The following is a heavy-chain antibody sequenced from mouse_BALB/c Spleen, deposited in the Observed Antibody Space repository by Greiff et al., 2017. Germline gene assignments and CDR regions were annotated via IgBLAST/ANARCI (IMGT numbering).Heavy chain of an antibody. V-gene: IGHV5-6-3*01. D-gene: IGHD4-1*01. CDR3: ARSANWYAMDY. CDR1: GFTFSSYG. CDR2: INSNGGST. J-gene: IGHJ4*01. Sequence: EVMLVESGGGLVQPGGSLKLSCAASGFTFSSYGMSWVRQTPDKRLELVATINSNGGSTYYPDSVKGRFTISRDNAKNTLYLQMSSLKSEDTAMYYCARSANWYAMDYWGQGTSVTVSS.